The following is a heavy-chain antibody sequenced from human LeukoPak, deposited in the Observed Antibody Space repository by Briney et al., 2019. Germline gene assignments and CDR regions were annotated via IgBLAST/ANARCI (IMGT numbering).Heavy chain of an antibody. CDR1: GYTFTSYG. D-gene: IGHD6-6*01. V-gene: IGHV1-18*01. J-gene: IGHJ4*02. CDR2: ISAYNGNT. Sequence: GASVKVSCKASGYTFTSYGISWVRQAPGQGLEWMGWISAYNGNTNYAQKLQGRVTMTTDTSTSTAYMELRSLRSDDTAVYHCARGPYSSSFFDFDYWAREPWSPSPQ. CDR3: ARGPYSSSFFDFDY.